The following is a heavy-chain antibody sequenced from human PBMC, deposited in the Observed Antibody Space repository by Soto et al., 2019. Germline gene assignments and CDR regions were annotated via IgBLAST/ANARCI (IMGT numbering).Heavy chain of an antibody. CDR2: IYPGDSDT. D-gene: IGHD3-16*01. J-gene: IGHJ6*02. V-gene: IGHV5-51*01. Sequence: PGESLKISCKGSGYIFSSYWIGWVRLMPGKGLEWMGIIYPGDSDTRYSPSFQGQVTISADKSISTAYLQWSSLKASDTAMYYCGRQDNGGGGYYYGMDVWGQGTTVTVSS. CDR1: GYIFSSYW. CDR3: GRQDNGGGGYYYGMDV.